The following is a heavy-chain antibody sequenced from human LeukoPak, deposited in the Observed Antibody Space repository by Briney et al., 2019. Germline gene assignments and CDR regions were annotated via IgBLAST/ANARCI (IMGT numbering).Heavy chain of an antibody. J-gene: IGHJ4*02. V-gene: IGHV3-33*01. CDR2: IWYDGSNK. D-gene: IGHD6-19*01. CDR1: GFTFSSYG. CDR3: ARDRWLGPPPGDY. Sequence: GRSLRLSCAASGFTFSSYGMHWVRQAPGKGLEWVAVIWYDGSNKYYADSVEGRFTISRDNSKNTLYLQMNSLRAEDTAVYYCARDRWLGPPPGDYWGQGTLVTVSS.